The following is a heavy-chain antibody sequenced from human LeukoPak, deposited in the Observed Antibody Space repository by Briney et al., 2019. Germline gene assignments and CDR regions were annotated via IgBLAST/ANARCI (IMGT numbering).Heavy chain of an antibody. CDR3: ARNIAAAGTRGDY. Sequence: SETLSLTCTVSGGSISSYYWSWIRQPPGKGLEWIGYIYYSGSTNYNPSLKSRVTISVDTSKNQFSLKLSSVTAADTAVYYCARNIAAAGTRGDYWGQGTLVTVSS. D-gene: IGHD6-13*01. V-gene: IGHV4-59*01. CDR1: GGSISSYY. CDR2: IYYSGST. J-gene: IGHJ4*02.